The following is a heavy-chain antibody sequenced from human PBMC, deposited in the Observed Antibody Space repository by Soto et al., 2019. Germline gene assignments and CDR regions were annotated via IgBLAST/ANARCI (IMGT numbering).Heavy chain of an antibody. J-gene: IGHJ4*02. CDR1: GGSISSYY. D-gene: IGHD5-12*01. Sequence: SETLSLTCTVSGGSISSYYWSWIRQPPGKGLEWIGYIYYSGSTNYNPSLKSRVTISVDTSKNQFSLKLSSVTAADTAVYYCARHAGGYDFDYWGQGTLVTVSS. CDR3: ARHAGGYDFDY. CDR2: IYYSGST. V-gene: IGHV4-59*08.